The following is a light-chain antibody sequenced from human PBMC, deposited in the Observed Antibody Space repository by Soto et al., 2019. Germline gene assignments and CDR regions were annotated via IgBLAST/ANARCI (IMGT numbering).Light chain of an antibody. Sequence: EILFTQSPGTLSLSPGERATLSCRASPSVSNSYLAWYQQKNGQAPRLLIYGASSRDTGIPDRFSGSGSGTDFTLTISSLEPEDFEVYYCQKYNSSLWTFGQGTKVDIK. J-gene: IGKJ1*01. CDR3: QKYNSSLWT. CDR1: PSVSNSY. CDR2: GAS. V-gene: IGKV3-20*01.